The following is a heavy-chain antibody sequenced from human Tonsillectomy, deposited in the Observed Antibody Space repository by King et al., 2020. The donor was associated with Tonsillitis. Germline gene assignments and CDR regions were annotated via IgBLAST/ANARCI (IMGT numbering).Heavy chain of an antibody. CDR3: GHSFPGYFFSDAFDI. Sequence: ITLKESGPTLVKPTQTLTLTCTFSGFSLSTSGVGVGWIRQPPGKALEWLALIYWDDDKRYSPSLKSRLTITKDTSKNQVVLTMTNMDPVDTATYYCGHSFPGYFFSDAFDIWGQGTMVTVSS. D-gene: IGHD3-9*01. J-gene: IGHJ3*02. V-gene: IGHV2-5*02. CDR1: GFSLSTSGVG. CDR2: IYWDDDK.